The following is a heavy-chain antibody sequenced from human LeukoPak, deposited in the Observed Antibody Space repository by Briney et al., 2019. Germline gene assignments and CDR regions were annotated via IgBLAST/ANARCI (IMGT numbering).Heavy chain of an antibody. CDR2: IYTSGST. J-gene: IGHJ5*02. Sequence: SETLSLTCTVSGGSISSATYYWSWIRQPAGKGLEWIGRIYTSGSTNYNPSLKSRVTISVDTSKNQFSLKLSSVTAADTAVYYCARDIVATSSWFDPWGQGTLVTVSS. D-gene: IGHD5-12*01. V-gene: IGHV4-61*02. CDR3: ARDIVATSSWFDP. CDR1: GGSISSATYY.